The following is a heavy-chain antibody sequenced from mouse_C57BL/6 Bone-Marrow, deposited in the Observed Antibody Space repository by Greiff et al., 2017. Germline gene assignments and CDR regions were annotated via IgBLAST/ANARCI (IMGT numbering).Heavy chain of an antibody. J-gene: IGHJ1*03. V-gene: IGHV1-74*01. CDR1: GYTFTSYW. D-gene: IGHD1-1*01. Sequence: QVQLQQPGAELVKPGASVKVSCKASGYTFTSYWMHWVKQRPGQGLEWIGRIHPSDSDTNYNQKFKGKATLTVDKSSSTAYMQLSSLTSEDSAVYYCAIKFYHYGSSYWYFDVWGTGTTVTVSS. CDR2: IHPSDSDT. CDR3: AIKFYHYGSSYWYFDV.